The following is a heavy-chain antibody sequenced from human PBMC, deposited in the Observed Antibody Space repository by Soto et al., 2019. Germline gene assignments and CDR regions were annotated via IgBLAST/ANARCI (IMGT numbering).Heavy chain of an antibody. D-gene: IGHD6-19*01. CDR1: GYTFTSYD. V-gene: IGHV1-8*01. Sequence: VQLVQSGAEVKKPGASVKVSCKASGYTFTSYDINWVRKAPGQGLEWMGWMNPNSGNTGYAQKFQGRVTMTRNTSISTAYMELSSLRSEDTAVYYCARGLRVAGKSVSFQHWGQGTLVTVSS. CDR3: ARGLRVAGKSVSFQH. J-gene: IGHJ1*01. CDR2: MNPNSGNT.